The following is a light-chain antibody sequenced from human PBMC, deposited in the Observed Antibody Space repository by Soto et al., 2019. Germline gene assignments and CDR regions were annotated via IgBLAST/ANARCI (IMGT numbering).Light chain of an antibody. CDR3: TSYISSTTLGV. CDR1: SSDVGRYDY. V-gene: IGLV2-14*03. Sequence: QSVLTQPASVSGSPGQSITISCTGTSSDVGRYDYVSWYQQHPGKAPKLMIYDVRSRPSGVSNRFSGSKSGNAASLTISGLQAEDEADYYCTSYISSTTLGVFGTGTKVTGL. J-gene: IGLJ1*01. CDR2: DVR.